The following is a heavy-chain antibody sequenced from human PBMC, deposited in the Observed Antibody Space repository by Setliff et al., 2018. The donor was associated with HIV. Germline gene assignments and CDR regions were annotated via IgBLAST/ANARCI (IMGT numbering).Heavy chain of an antibody. Sequence: ASVKVSCKASGYTFTDYALHWVRQAPGQRLEWMGWINADNGDTKYSQKFQGRITITRDTSASTAYMELSSLRSEDTAVYYCASSTVTVFGVVPYYFDYWGQGTLVTSPQ. CDR2: INADNGDT. CDR1: GYTFTDYA. J-gene: IGHJ4*02. V-gene: IGHV1-3*01. D-gene: IGHD3-3*01. CDR3: ASSTVTVFGVVPYYFDY.